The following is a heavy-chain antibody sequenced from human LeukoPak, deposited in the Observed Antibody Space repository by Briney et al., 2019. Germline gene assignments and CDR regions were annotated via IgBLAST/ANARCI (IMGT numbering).Heavy chain of an antibody. CDR2: ISAYNGNT. CDR1: GYPFTSYG. CDR3: ARSMTAEALYYYYGMDV. V-gene: IGHV1-18*01. J-gene: IGHJ6*02. Sequence: ASVKVSCKASGYPFTSYGISWVRQAPGQGLEWMGWISAYNGNTNYAQKLQGRVTMTTDTSTSTAYMELRSLRSDDTAVYYCARSMTAEALYYYYGMDVWGQGTTVTVSS. D-gene: IGHD6-19*01.